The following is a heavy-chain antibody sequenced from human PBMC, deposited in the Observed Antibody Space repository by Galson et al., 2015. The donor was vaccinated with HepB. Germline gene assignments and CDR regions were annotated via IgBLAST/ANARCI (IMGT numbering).Heavy chain of an antibody. CDR1: GFMFGTYW. V-gene: IGHV3-74*03. CDR2: LNPDGTTT. CDR3: VRDSGTYPGYYDF. J-gene: IGHJ4*02. D-gene: IGHD1-26*01. Sequence: SLRLSCAASGFMFGTYWMQWVRQAPGKGLVWVSVLNPDGTTTEYHDSVRGRFTLSRDNVRNTRFLQMNSLRAEDMGVYYCVRDSGTYPGYYDFWGQGILVTVSS.